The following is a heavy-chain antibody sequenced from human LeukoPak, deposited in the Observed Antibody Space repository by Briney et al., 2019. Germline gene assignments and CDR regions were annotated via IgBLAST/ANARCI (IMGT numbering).Heavy chain of an antibody. D-gene: IGHD3-22*01. Sequence: GASVKVSCKASGYTFTNYDFNWMRQAPGQGLEWMGGIIPIFGTANYAQKFQGRVTITADESTSTAYMELSSLRSEDTAVYYCARGDYYDSSGYRGYYFDYWGQGTLVTVSS. J-gene: IGHJ4*02. CDR2: IIPIFGTA. CDR1: GYTFTNYD. V-gene: IGHV1-69*13. CDR3: ARGDYYDSSGYRGYYFDY.